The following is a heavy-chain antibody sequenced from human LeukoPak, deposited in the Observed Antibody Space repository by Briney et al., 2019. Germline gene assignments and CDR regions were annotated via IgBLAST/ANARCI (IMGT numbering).Heavy chain of an antibody. D-gene: IGHD3-3*01. CDR2: INHSGST. V-gene: IGHV4-34*01. CDR1: GGSFSGYY. Sequence: NSSETLSLTCAVYGGSFSGYYWSWIRQPPGKGLEWIGEINHSGSTNYNPSLKSRVTISVDTSKNQFSLKLSSVTAADTAVYYCARGRGDPYDFWSGGDPVWGQGTLVTVSS. CDR3: ARGRGDPYDFWSGGDPV. J-gene: IGHJ4*02.